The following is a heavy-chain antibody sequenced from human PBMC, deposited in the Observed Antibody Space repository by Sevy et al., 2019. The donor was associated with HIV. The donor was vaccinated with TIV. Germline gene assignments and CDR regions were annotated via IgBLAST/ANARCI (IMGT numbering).Heavy chain of an antibody. V-gene: IGHV1-8*03. Sequence: ASVKVSCKASGYTFTSYDINWVRQATGQGLEWMGWMNPNSGNTGYAQKFQGRVTITRNTSISTAYMELTSLRSEDTAVYYCAGGYLAYYDFWSGYYTGFRYYGMDVWGQGTTVTVSS. D-gene: IGHD3-3*01. CDR3: AGGYLAYYDFWSGYYTGFRYYGMDV. CDR1: GYTFTSYD. CDR2: MNPNSGNT. J-gene: IGHJ6*02.